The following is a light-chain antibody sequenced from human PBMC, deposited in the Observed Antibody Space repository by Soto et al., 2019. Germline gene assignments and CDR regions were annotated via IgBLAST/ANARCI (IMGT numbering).Light chain of an antibody. V-gene: IGLV2-14*01. J-gene: IGLJ1*01. Sequence: QSVLTQPASVSGSPGQGITISCTGTSSDVGGYNYVSWYQQHPGKAPKLMIYDVSNRPSGVSNRFSGSKSGNTASLTISGLQAEDEADYYCSSYTSSSTLVFGTGTKVTVL. CDR2: DVS. CDR3: SSYTSSSTLV. CDR1: SSDVGGYNY.